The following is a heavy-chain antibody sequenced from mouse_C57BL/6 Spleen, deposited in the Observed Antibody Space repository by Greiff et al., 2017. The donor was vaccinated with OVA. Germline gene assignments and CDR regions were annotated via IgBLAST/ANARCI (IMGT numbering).Heavy chain of an antibody. CDR1: GYTFTSYW. V-gene: IGHV1-69*01. J-gene: IGHJ2*01. CDR3: ARSITTVVVDY. CDR2: IDPSDSYT. Sequence: QVQLKQSGAELVMPGASVKLSCKASGYTFTSYWMHWVKQRPGQGLEWIGEIDPSDSYTNYNQKFKGKSTLTVDKSSSTAYMQLSSLTSEDSAVYYCARSITTVVVDYWGQGTTLTVSS. D-gene: IGHD1-1*01.